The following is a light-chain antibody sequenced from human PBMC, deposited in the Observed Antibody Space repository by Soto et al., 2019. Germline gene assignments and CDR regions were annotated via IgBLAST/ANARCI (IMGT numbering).Light chain of an antibody. J-gene: IGKJ4*01. CDR3: QQRSNWPPVT. V-gene: IGKV3-11*01. Sequence: EIVLTQSPATMSLSPGERATLSCRASQSVSSYLAWYQQKPGQAPRLLIYDASNRATGIPARFSGSGSGTDFTLTIISLELEDFAIYYCQQRSNWPPVTFGGGTKVEIK. CDR1: QSVSSY. CDR2: DAS.